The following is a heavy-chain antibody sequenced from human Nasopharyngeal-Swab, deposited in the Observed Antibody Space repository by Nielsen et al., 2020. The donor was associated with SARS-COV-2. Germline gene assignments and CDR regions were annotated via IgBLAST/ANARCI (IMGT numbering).Heavy chain of an antibody. CDR3: VGRRGDY. J-gene: IGHJ4*02. CDR2: TNEDGSVK. Sequence: GGSLRLSCVASGFTFSRYWMSWVRQAPGMGLEWVAITNEDGSVKYYVDSVKGRFTTSRDNAKNSLYLQMNSLLAEDTAVFYCVGRRGDYWGRGTLVTVSS. CDR1: GFTFSRYW. V-gene: IGHV3-7*03. D-gene: IGHD3-10*01.